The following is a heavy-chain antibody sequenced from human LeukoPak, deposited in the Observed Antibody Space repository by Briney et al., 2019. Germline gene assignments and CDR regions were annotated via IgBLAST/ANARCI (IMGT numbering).Heavy chain of an antibody. D-gene: IGHD3-9*01. CDR1: GFTFDDYG. CDR3: ARDYNDILTGYYSLDY. V-gene: IGHV3-20*04. J-gene: IGHJ4*02. Sequence: GGSLRLSCAASGFTFDDYGMSWVRQAPGKGLEWVSGINWNGGSTGYADSVKGRFTISRDNAKNSLYLQMNSLRAEDTAVYYCARDYNDILTGYYSLDYWGQGTLVTVSS. CDR2: INWNGGST.